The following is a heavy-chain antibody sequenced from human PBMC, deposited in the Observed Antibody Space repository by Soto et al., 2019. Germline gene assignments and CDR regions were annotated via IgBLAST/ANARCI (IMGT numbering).Heavy chain of an antibody. J-gene: IGHJ4*02. D-gene: IGHD3-16*02. CDR2: ISGSGGST. V-gene: IGHV3-23*01. CDR1: GFTFSSYA. CDR3: ATGPYYDYVWGSYRW. Sequence: PGGSLRLSCAASGFTFSSYAMSWVRQAPGKGLEWVSAISGSGGSTYYADSVKGRFTISRDNSKNTLYLQMNSLRAEDTAVYYCATGPYYDYVWGSYRWWGQGTLVTVSS.